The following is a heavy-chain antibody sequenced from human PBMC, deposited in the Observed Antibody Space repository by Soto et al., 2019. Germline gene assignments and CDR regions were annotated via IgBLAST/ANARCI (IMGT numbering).Heavy chain of an antibody. V-gene: IGHV3-23*01. CDR3: AKDKYRPPINWFDP. J-gene: IGHJ5*02. D-gene: IGHD5-12*01. CDR1: GFTFSSYA. Sequence: PXGSLRLSCSASGFTFSSYAMSWVRQAPGKGLEWVSAISGSGGSTYYADSVKGRFTISRDNSKNTLYLQMNSLRAEDTAVYYCAKDKYRPPINWFDPWGQGALVTVSS. CDR2: ISGSGGST.